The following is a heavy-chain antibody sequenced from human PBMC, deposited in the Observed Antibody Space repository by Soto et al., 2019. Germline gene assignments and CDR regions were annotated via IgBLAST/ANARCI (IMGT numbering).Heavy chain of an antibody. CDR2: ISYDGSNK. CDR1: GFTFSSYA. CDR3: ASRGATPYYYYGMDV. Sequence: QVQLVESGGGVVQPGRSLRLSCAASGFTFSSYAMHWVRQAPGKGLEWVAVISYDGSNKYYADSVKGRFTISRDNSKNTLYLQMNSLRAEDKAVYYCASRGATPYYYYGMDVWGQGTTVTVSS. D-gene: IGHD1-26*01. V-gene: IGHV3-30-3*01. J-gene: IGHJ6*02.